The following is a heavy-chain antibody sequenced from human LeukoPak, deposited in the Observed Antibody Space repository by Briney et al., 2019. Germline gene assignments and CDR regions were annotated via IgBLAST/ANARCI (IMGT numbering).Heavy chain of an antibody. V-gene: IGHV4-34*01. Sequence: SETLSLTCTVSGGSISPYYWSWIRQPPGKGLEWIGEINHSGSTNYNPSLKSRVTISVDTSKNQFSLKLSSVTAADTAIYYCARDSLPMAVTGPFDHWGQGALVTVSS. CDR3: ARDSLPMAVTGPFDH. CDR2: INHSGST. CDR1: GGSISPYY. J-gene: IGHJ4*02. D-gene: IGHD6-19*01.